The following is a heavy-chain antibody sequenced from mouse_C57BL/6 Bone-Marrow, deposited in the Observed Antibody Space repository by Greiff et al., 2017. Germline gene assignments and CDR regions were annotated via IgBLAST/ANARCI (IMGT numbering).Heavy chain of an antibody. CDR3: ARWNYGSSYEAMDY. V-gene: IGHV1-54*01. J-gene: IGHJ4*01. CDR2: INPGSGGT. Sequence: VQLQQSGAELVRPGTSVKVSCKASGYAFTNYLIEWVKQRPGQGLEWIGVINPGSGGTNYNEKFKGKATLTADKSSSTAYMQLSSLTSEDSAVYFCARWNYGSSYEAMDYWGQGTSVTVSS. D-gene: IGHD1-1*01. CDR1: GYAFTNYL.